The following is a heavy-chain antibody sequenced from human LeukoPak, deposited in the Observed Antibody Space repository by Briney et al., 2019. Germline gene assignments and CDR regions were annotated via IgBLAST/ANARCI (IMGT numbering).Heavy chain of an antibody. D-gene: IGHD3-3*01. Sequence: GGSLRLSCAASGFTFSSYSMNWVRQAPGKGLEWVSSISSSSSYIYYADSVKGRFTISRDNAKNSLYLQMNSLRAEDTAVYYCASYYDFWSGYLDYWGQGTLVTVSS. CDR1: GFTFSSYS. CDR2: ISSSSSYI. J-gene: IGHJ4*02. CDR3: ASYYDFWSGYLDY. V-gene: IGHV3-21*01.